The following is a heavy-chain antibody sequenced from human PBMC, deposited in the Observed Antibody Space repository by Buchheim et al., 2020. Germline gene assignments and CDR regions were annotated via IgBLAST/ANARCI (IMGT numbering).Heavy chain of an antibody. Sequence: QLQLQESGPGLVKPSETLSLTCTVSGGSISSSSYYWGWIRQPPGKGLEWIGSIYYSGSTYYNPSLKSRVTISVDTSKNQFSLKLSSVTAADTAVYYCARQRRRYYDSSGYYYRELDVWGKGTT. CDR3: ARQRRRYYDSSGYYYRELDV. V-gene: IGHV4-39*01. CDR2: IYYSGST. J-gene: IGHJ6*03. CDR1: GGSISSSSYY. D-gene: IGHD3-22*01.